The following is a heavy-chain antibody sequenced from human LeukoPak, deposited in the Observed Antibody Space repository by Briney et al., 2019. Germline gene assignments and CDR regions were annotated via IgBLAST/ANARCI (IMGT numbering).Heavy chain of an antibody. CDR2: VRYDGSKK. J-gene: IGHJ4*02. CDR3: ARGVRIAVAGYIDY. CDR1: GFTFSTYG. Sequence: GGSLRLSCAASGFTFSTYGMHWVRHAPGKGLEWVAFVRYDGSKKYYTNSVKGRFTISRDNSKNMLYLQMNSLRAEDRTVYYCARGVRIAVAGYIDYWGQGTLVTVSS. V-gene: IGHV3-30*02. D-gene: IGHD6-19*01.